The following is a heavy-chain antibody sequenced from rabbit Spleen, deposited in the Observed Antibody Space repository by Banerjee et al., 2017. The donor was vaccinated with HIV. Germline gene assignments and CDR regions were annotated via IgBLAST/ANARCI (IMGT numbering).Heavy chain of an antibody. D-gene: IGHD2-1*01. Sequence: QSLEESGGGLVQPEGSLTLTCKASGFSFSSSHYMCWVRQAPGKGLEWIACIYTGSSGSTYYANWAKGRFTISKPSSTTVTLQLTSLTVADTATYFCARARDTYDDVGDFARLDLWGPGTLVTVS. CDR3: ARARDTYDDVGDFARLDL. CDR2: IYTGSSGST. J-gene: IGHJ3*01. V-gene: IGHV1S40*01. CDR1: GFSFSSSHY.